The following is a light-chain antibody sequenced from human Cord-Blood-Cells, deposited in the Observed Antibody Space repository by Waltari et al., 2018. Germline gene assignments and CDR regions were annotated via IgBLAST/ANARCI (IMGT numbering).Light chain of an antibody. CDR1: QGISSY. V-gene: IGKV1-8*01. CDR3: QQYYSYPRT. J-gene: IGKJ1*01. Sequence: AIPMTQSPSSFSASTGDRVTITCRASQGISSYLAWYQQKPGKAPKLLIYAASTLQSGVPSRFSGRGSGTDFTLTISCLQSEDFATYDCQQYYSYPRTFGQGTKVEIK. CDR2: AAS.